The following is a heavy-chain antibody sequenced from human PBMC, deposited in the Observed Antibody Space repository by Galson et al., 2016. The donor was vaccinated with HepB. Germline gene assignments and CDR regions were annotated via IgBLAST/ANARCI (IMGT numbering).Heavy chain of an antibody. Sequence: SLRLSCAASGFTFSTYGMSWVRQAPGKGLEWVSGISGSGGSIYSADSVKGRSTISRDNSKNTLYLQMNSLRADDTAVYYCAKKSLVAGTATYVFDNWGQGTLVTVSS. CDR2: ISGSGGSI. CDR1: GFTFSTYG. V-gene: IGHV3-23*01. CDR3: AKKSLVAGTATYVFDN. J-gene: IGHJ4*02. D-gene: IGHD6-19*01.